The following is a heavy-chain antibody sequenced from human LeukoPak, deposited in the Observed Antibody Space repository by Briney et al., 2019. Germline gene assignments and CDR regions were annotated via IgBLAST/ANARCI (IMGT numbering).Heavy chain of an antibody. V-gene: IGHV3-21*01. CDR2: ISSSSSYI. CDR3: ARGSGSGSYDAFDI. Sequence: PGPSLRPAYAASGPTFSSYSMSSVSQAPGKGMEWVSSISSSSSYIYYADSVKGRFTISRDNAKNSLYLQMNSLRAEDTAVYYCARGSGSGSYDAFDIWGQGTMVTVSS. J-gene: IGHJ3*02. D-gene: IGHD3-10*01. CDR1: GPTFSSYS.